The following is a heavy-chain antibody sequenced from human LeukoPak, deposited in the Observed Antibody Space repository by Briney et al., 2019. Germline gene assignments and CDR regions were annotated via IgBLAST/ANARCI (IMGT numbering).Heavy chain of an antibody. CDR2: ISSSSSYI. CDR1: GFTFSSYS. CDR3: ARESWYRVSVYFDY. D-gene: IGHD6-13*01. J-gene: IGHJ4*02. V-gene: IGHV3-21*01. Sequence: GGSLRLSCAASGFTFSSYSMNWVRQAPGKGLDWVSSISSSSSYIYYADSVKGRFTISRDNAKNSLYLQMNSLRAEDTAVYYCARESWYRVSVYFDYWGQGTLVTVSS.